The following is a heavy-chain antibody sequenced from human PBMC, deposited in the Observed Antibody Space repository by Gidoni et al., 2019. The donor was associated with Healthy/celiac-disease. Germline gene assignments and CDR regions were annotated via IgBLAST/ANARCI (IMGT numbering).Heavy chain of an antibody. J-gene: IGHJ4*02. CDR2: ITYDGSNK. V-gene: IGHV3-30-3*01. CDR3: ARDGGIVVVVAATYFDY. D-gene: IGHD2-15*01. CDR1: GFTFRSTA. Sequence: QVQLVESGGGVVQPGRSLRLSCAASGFTFRSTAMHWVRQAPGKGLEWVAVITYDGSNKYYADSVKGRFTLARDNSKNTLYLQMNSLRAEDTAVYYCARDGGIVVVVAATYFDYWGQGTLVTVSS.